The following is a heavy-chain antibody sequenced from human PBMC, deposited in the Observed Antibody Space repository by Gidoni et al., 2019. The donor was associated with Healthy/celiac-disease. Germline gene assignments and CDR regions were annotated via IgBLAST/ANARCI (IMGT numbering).Heavy chain of an antibody. CDR2: IYSGGSK. J-gene: IGHJ5*02. Sequence: EVQLVESGGGLILPGGSLRLSCAASGFTVSSNYMSWYRQAPGKGLEWVSVIYSGGSKYYADSVKGRFTISRDNSKNTLYLQMNSLRAEDTAVYYCARDQRTNYYDSSGSGWFDPWGQGTLVTVSS. CDR1: GFTVSSNY. V-gene: IGHV3-53*01. CDR3: ARDQRTNYYDSSGSGWFDP. D-gene: IGHD3-22*01.